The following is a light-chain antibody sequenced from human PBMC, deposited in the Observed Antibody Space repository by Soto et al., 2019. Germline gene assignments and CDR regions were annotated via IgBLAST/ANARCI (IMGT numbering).Light chain of an antibody. CDR3: QKYNSAPRT. CDR2: AAS. CDR1: QGISNY. V-gene: IGKV1-27*01. J-gene: IGKJ2*01. Sequence: DIQMTQSPSSLSASVGDRVTITCRASQGISNYLAWYQQKPGKVPKLLIYAASTLQSGIPSRFSGSGSGTDFTLTISSLQPEDVATYYGQKYNSAPRTVGQGTKLEIK.